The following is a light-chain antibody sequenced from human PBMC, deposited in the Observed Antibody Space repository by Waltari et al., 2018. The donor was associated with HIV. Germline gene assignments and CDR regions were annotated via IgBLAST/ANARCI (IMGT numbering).Light chain of an antibody. CDR1: KNNVGFQG. Sequence: QAGLPPPPSVSKALGQTATRTCTGDKNNVGFQGAAWPKHHQGHPPNLLSYRGNNRPSGVPGRFSASTSGKTASLNITGLQADDEADYFCSSGDTRLNGWVFGGGTHLTVL. CDR2: RGN. V-gene: IGLV10-54*04. J-gene: IGLJ3*02. CDR3: SSGDTRLNGWV.